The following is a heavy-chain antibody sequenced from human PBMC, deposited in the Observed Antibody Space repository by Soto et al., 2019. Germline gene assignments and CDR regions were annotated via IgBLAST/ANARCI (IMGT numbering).Heavy chain of an antibody. V-gene: IGHV3-33*01. D-gene: IGHD4-17*01. Sequence: QVQLEESGGGVVQPGRSLRLSCEASGFTFNTYSMHWVRQPPGKGLEWLAAIWYDGTQKYYADSVKGRFIMSRDNSKKTLYLEMNSLRAEHTAVYYCARAGGTTVTGLWHFDSWGQGTLVTVSS. J-gene: IGHJ4*02. CDR1: GFTFNTYS. CDR2: IWYDGTQK. CDR3: ARAGGTTVTGLWHFDS.